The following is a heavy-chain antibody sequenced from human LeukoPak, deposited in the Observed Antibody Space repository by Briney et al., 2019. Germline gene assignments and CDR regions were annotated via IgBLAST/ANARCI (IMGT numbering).Heavy chain of an antibody. J-gene: IGHJ4*02. CDR2: IKQDGSEK. CDR1: GFTFDDYA. D-gene: IGHD3-16*01. CDR3: ARDSRWGTDY. V-gene: IGHV3-7*01. Sequence: GGSLRLSCAASGFTFDDYAMHWVRQAPGKGLEWVANIKQDGSEKYYVDSVKGRFTISRDNAKNSLYLQMNSLRAEDTAVYYCARDSRWGTDYWGQGTLVTVSS.